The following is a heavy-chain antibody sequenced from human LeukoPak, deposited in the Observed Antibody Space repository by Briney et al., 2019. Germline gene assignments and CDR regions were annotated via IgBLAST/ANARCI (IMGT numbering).Heavy chain of an antibody. CDR2: ISSSSSYI. CDR3: ARDHFVMTTVTTTPIY. Sequence: PGGSLRLSCAASGFTFSSYSMNWVRQAPGKGLEWVSSISSSSSYIYYADSVKGRFTISRDNAKNSLYLQMNSLRAEDPAVYYCARDHFVMTTVTTTPIYWGQGTLVTVSS. CDR1: GFTFSSYS. J-gene: IGHJ4*02. V-gene: IGHV3-21*01. D-gene: IGHD4-17*01.